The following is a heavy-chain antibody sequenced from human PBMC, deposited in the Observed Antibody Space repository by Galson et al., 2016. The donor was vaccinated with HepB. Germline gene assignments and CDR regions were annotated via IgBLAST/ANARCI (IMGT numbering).Heavy chain of an antibody. J-gene: IGHJ5*02. D-gene: IGHD4-23*01. CDR2: IYTAGDT. V-gene: IGHV3-13*01. CDR3: TRDPSVVPTTAYNWFDP. Sequence: SLRLSCAASGFTFSRYDMHWVRQAPGKGLEWVSTIYTAGDTNYPGSVKGRFIVSRENDKNSLYLHMNSLRAGDTAVYYCTRDPSVVPTTAYNWFDPWGRGTLVTVSS. CDR1: GFTFSRYD.